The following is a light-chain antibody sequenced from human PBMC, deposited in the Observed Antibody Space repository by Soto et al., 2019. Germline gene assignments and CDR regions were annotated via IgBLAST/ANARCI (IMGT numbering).Light chain of an antibody. J-gene: IGLJ1*01. CDR1: SSDVGGYNY. CDR3: NSYAGSPYV. CDR2: EVN. V-gene: IGLV2-8*01. Sequence: QSALTQPPSASGSPGQSVTISCTGTSSDVGGYNYVSWYQQRPGKAPKLMIYEVNKRPSGVPDRFSGSKSGNTASLTVSGLQAEDEAGYYCNSYAGSPYVFGTGTKVTVL.